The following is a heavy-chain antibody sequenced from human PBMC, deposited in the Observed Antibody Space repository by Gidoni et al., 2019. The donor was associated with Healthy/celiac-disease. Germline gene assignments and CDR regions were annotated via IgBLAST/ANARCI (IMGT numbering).Heavy chain of an antibody. CDR3: AREGGRSSSWYGDY. J-gene: IGHJ4*02. CDR2: IIPIFGTE. CDR1: GGPFSSYA. Sequence: QAQLVQSVAEVKRHGSSVTVACKASGGPFSSYAISRGRQAPAQGLEWMGGIIPIFGTENYAQKFQGRVTITADESTSTAYMELSSLRSEDTAVYYCAREGGRSSSWYGDYWGQGTLVTVSS. D-gene: IGHD6-13*01. V-gene: IGHV1-69*01.